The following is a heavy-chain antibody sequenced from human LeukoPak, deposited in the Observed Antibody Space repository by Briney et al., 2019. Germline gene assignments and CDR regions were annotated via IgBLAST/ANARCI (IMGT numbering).Heavy chain of an antibody. Sequence: GGSLRLSCAASGFTFSDYYMSWIRQAPEKGLEWVSYISSSGSTIYYADSVKGRVTISRDNDKNSLYLQMNSLRAEDTAVYYCARAPFCSSTSCPNVIDYWGQGTLVTVSS. V-gene: IGHV3-11*01. CDR1: GFTFSDYY. CDR3: ARAPFCSSTSCPNVIDY. CDR2: ISSSGSTI. J-gene: IGHJ4*02. D-gene: IGHD2-2*01.